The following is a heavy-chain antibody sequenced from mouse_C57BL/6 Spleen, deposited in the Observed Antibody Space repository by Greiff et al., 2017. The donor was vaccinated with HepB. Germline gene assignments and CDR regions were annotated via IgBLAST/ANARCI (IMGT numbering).Heavy chain of an antibody. CDR3: ARLYGNYEGWFAY. Sequence: VQLQQSGAELARPGASVKMSCKASGYTFTSYTMHWVKQRPGQGLEWIGYINPSSGYTKYNQKFKDKATLTADKSSRTAYMQLSRLTSEDSAVYYCARLYGNYEGWFAYWGQGTLVTVSA. D-gene: IGHD2-1*01. CDR1: GYTFTSYT. J-gene: IGHJ3*01. V-gene: IGHV1-4*01. CDR2: INPSSGYT.